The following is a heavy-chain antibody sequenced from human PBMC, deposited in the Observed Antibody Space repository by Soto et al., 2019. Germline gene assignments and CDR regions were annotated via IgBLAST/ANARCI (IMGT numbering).Heavy chain of an antibody. Sequence: QVQLVESGGGVVQPGRSLRLSCAASGFSFSSYGMHWVRQAPGKGLEWVAVIWYDGSNKYYVDSVKGRFTSSRDNSKNTLYLQMNGLRAEDTAVYYFARDLNDYGDYGRIGNAFDIWGQGTMVTVSS. CDR1: GFSFSSYG. D-gene: IGHD4-17*01. CDR2: IWYDGSNK. J-gene: IGHJ3*02. CDR3: ARDLNDYGDYGRIGNAFDI. V-gene: IGHV3-33*01.